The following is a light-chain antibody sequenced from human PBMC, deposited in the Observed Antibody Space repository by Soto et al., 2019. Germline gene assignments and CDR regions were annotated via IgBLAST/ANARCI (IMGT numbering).Light chain of an antibody. CDR2: AAS. CDR3: QQYDTSPRT. CDR1: QSVSSNK. J-gene: IGKJ1*01. V-gene: IGKV3-20*01. Sequence: ETVLTQSPATVSLSPGDRATLPCRASQSVSSNKLAWYQQKPGQAPRILIYAASSRATGIPDRFSGSGSGTDFSLTISRLEPEDFAVYYCQQYDTSPRTFGQGTKVDIK.